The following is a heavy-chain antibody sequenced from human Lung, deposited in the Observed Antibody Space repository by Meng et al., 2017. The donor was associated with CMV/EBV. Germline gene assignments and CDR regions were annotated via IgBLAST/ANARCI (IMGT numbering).Heavy chain of an antibody. D-gene: IGHD3-16*02. CDR3: AGYTSSSYGMDD. Sequence: GESXKISCEASGFTFRSYNMNWVRQAPGKGLEWVSYISFSSSIIHCADSVKGRFTISRDNARESLYLQMNSLRAEDTAVYFFAGYTSSSYGMDDWGQGTTVTVSS. CDR1: GFTFRSYN. V-gene: IGHV3-48*04. CDR2: ISFSSSII. J-gene: IGHJ6*02.